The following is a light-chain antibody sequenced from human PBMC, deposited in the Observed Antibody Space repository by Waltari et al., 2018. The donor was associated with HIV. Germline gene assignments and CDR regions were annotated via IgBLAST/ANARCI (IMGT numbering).Light chain of an antibody. V-gene: IGLV2-14*03. CDR3: SSYTSSNTLPYV. CDR1: SSDAGGYNY. CDR2: DVS. J-gene: IGLJ1*01. Sequence: QSALTQPASVSGSPGQSITISCTGTSSDAGGYNYVSWYQQHPGKAPKLLIYDVSNRPSGVSNRFSGSKSGNTASLTISGLQAEDEADYYCSSYTSSNTLPYVFGTGTKVTVL.